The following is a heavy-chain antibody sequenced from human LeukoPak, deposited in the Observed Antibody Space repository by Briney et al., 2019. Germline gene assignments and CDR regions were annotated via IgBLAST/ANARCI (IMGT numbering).Heavy chain of an antibody. CDR1: GYTFTRYY. D-gene: IGHD3-16*02. J-gene: IGHJ4*02. V-gene: IGHV1-46*01. CDR2: INPISGAT. CDR3: ARLPYRDGVAQDY. Sequence: ASVKVSCKTSGYTFTRYYMQWVRQAPGHGLEWRGIINPISGATDYAQKFQGRVTMTRDTSTSTVYMELSSLRSEDTAMYYCARLPYRDGVAQDYWGQGTLVTVSS.